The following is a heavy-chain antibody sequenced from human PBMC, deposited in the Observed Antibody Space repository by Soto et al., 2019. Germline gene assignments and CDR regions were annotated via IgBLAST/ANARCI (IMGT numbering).Heavy chain of an antibody. CDR3: ARQRLWGTSGYYYFEN. J-gene: IGHJ4*02. CDR1: GHIFSNYW. CDR2: IYPGDSDT. D-gene: IGHD3-22*01. V-gene: IGHV5-51*01. Sequence: GESLKISWKGSGHIFSNYWIGWVRQMPGKGLEWMGIIYPGDSDTRYSPSFQGQVTITVDKSINTAYLQWSRLKASDTAIYYCARQRLWGTSGYYYFENWGQGTLVTVSS.